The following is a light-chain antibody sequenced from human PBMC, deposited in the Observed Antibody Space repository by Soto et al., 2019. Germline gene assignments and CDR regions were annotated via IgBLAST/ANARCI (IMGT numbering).Light chain of an antibody. Sequence: SALTQPASVSGAPGQSITISCTGTSSDVGAYNYVDWYQHHPGKAPKLIIYDVYNRTSGVSNRFSASKSDKTASLTISGLQAEDEADYYCSSYTTSRTRVFGGGTKLTVL. J-gene: IGLJ3*02. V-gene: IGLV2-14*03. CDR3: SSYTTSRTRV. CDR2: DVY. CDR1: SSDVGAYNY.